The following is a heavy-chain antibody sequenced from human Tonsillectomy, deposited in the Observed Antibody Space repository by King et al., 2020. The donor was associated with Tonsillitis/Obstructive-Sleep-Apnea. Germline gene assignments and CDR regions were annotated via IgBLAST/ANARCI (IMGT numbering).Heavy chain of an antibody. D-gene: IGHD2-2*01. CDR2: IYHSGST. CDR3: AREDCSSTSCLNPMDV. Sequence: HVQLQESGPGLVKPSGTLSLTCAVSGGSISSSNWWSWVRQSPGKGLEWIGEIYHSGSTNYNPSLKSRVTISVDKSKNQFSLKLSSVTAADTAVYYCAREDCSSTSCLNPMDVWGKGTTVTVSS. V-gene: IGHV4-4*02. CDR1: GGSISSSNW. J-gene: IGHJ6*03.